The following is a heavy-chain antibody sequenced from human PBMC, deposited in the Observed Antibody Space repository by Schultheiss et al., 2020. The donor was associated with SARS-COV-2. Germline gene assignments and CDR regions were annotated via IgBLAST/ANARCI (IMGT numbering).Heavy chain of an antibody. CDR3: ARDLGPCSSTSCHAGLG. J-gene: IGHJ4*02. CDR2: INPNSGGT. CDR1: GYSFTGYY. Sequence: ASVKVSCKASGYSFTGYYMHWVRQAPGQGLEWMGWINPNSGGTNYAQKFQGWVTMTRDTSISTAYMELSRLRSDDTAVYYCARDLGPCSSTSCHAGLGWGQGTLVTVSS. D-gene: IGHD2-2*01. V-gene: IGHV1-2*04.